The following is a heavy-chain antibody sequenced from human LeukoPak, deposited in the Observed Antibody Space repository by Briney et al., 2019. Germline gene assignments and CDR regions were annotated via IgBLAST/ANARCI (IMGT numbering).Heavy chain of an antibody. CDR1: GGSISSYY. D-gene: IGHD3-22*01. J-gene: IGHJ5*02. V-gene: IGHV4-59*01. CDR3: ARVSGGYDWFDP. CDR2: IYCSGST. Sequence: PSETLSLTCTVSGGSISSYYWSWIRQPPGKGLEWIGYIYCSGSTNYNPSLKSRVTISVDTSKNQFSLKLSSVTAADTAVYYCARVSGGYDWFDPWGQGTLVTVSS.